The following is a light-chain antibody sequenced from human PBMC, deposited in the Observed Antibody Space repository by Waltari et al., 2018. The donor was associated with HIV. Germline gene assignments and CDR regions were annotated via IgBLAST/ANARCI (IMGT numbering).Light chain of an antibody. J-gene: IGKJ2*01. CDR1: QVISSF. Sequence: DIQLTQSPSFLSASVGDRVIITCRARQVISSFLAWYQQKPGKAPKLLIYAASTLQSGVPSRFSGSGSGTEFTLTISSLQPEDFATYYCQQLNNYPRTFGQGTKLEI. CDR2: AAS. CDR3: QQLNNYPRT. V-gene: IGKV1-9*01.